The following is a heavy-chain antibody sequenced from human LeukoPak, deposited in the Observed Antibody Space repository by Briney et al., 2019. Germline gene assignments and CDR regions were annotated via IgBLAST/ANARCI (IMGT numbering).Heavy chain of an antibody. CDR1: GASPY. CDR2: IYSTTGTT. D-gene: IGHD3-10*01. V-gene: IGHV4-4*09. J-gene: IGHJ5*02. CDR3: ARGYGWFDP. Sequence: PSETLSLTCTVSGASPYWTWIRQPPGKGLEWIGYIYSTTGTTNSNPSLKSRVTMSLDTSKKHLSLKLSAVTAADTAVYCCARGYGWFDPWGQGILVIVSS.